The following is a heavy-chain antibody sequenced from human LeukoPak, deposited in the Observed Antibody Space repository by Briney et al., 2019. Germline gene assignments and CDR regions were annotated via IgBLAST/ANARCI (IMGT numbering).Heavy chain of an antibody. CDR1: GDTVNTRRYY. J-gene: IGHJ4*02. CDR3: ARRDIGKGGFDY. D-gene: IGHD3-16*02. Sequence: PSETLSLTCPVSGDTVNTRRYYWGWIRQPPGKGLEWIGSIYHSGSTYYEPSLRSRVTISIDTSRNQFSLNLTSVTTADTALYFCARRDIGKGGFDYWGQGTLVTVSS. CDR2: IYHSGST. V-gene: IGHV4-39*01.